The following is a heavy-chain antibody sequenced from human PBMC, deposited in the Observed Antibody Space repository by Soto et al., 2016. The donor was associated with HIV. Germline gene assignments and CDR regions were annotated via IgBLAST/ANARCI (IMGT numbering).Heavy chain of an antibody. CDR2: MNPNSGNT. Sequence: QVQLVQSGAEVKKPGASVKVSCKASGYTFSTCDINWVRQATGQGLEWVGWMNPNSGNTGYAQQFQGRVTITRNTSITTAYMELSSLRSEDSAVYYCARGLPNYYASGSYYPRGVDVWGQGTTVTVSS. CDR1: GYTFSTCD. D-gene: IGHD3-10*01. J-gene: IGHJ6*02. CDR3: ARGLPNYYASGSYYPRGVDV. V-gene: IGHV1-8*03.